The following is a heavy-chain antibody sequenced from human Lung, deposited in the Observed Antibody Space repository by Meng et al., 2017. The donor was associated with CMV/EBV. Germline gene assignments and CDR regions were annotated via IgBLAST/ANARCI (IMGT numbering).Heavy chain of an antibody. J-gene: IGHJ4*02. CDR1: GGSISSRNW. CDR3: ARGLYYGSGSYYSY. V-gene: IGHV4-4*02. CDR2: VYHSGIT. Sequence: SGGSISSRNWWGWVRRTPGKGLELIGKVYHSGITNYVPSLKSRVTISIDKSKNQFSLKLTSVTAADTAVYYCARGLYYGSGSYYSYWGQGTLVTVSS. D-gene: IGHD3-10*01.